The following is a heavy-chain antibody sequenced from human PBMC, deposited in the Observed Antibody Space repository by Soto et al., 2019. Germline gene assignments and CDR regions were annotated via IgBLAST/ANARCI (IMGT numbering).Heavy chain of an antibody. D-gene: IGHD3-10*01. Sequence: SETLSLTCTVSGGSISSYYWSWIRQPPGKGLEWIGYIYYSGSTNYNPSLKSRVTISVDTSKNQFSLKLSSVTAADTAVYYCARSGGDGHGNWFDPWGQGTLVTVSS. CDR3: ARSGGDGHGNWFDP. V-gene: IGHV4-59*08. CDR2: IYYSGST. CDR1: GGSISSYY. J-gene: IGHJ5*02.